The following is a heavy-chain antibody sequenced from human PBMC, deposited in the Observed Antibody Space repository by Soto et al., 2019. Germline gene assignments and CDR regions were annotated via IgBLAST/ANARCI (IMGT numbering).Heavy chain of an antibody. D-gene: IGHD6-13*01. Sequence: EVQLVESGGGLVKPGGSLRLSCAASGFTFSSYSMNWVRQALGKGLEWVSSISSSSSYIYYADSVKGRFTISRDNAKNSLYLQMNSLRAEDTAVYYCARGQGGKQQQLADWGQGTLVTVSS. CDR1: GFTFSSYS. V-gene: IGHV3-21*01. J-gene: IGHJ4*02. CDR3: ARGQGGKQQQLAD. CDR2: ISSSSSYI.